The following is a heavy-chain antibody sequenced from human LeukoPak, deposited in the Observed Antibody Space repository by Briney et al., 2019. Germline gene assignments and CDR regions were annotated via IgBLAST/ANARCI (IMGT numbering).Heavy chain of an antibody. CDR1: GFTFSSYA. CDR3: AKDFFTMVRGVIRPHAFDY. V-gene: IGHV3-23*01. Sequence: GGSLRLSCAASGFTFSSYAMNWVRQAPGKGLEWVSAISGSGGSTYYADSVKGRFTISRDNSKNTLYLQMNSLRAEDTAVYYCAKDFFTMVRGVIRPHAFDYWGQGTLVTVSS. D-gene: IGHD3-10*01. CDR2: ISGSGGST. J-gene: IGHJ4*02.